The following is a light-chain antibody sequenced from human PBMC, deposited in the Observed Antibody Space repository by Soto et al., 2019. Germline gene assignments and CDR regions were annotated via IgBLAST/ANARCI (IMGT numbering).Light chain of an antibody. CDR3: HQYYRSHHT. CDR2: WAS. CDR1: QSVFQSFHRKNL. J-gene: IGKJ2*01. Sequence: IVMTKSPDSLAVSLGERATINCRSSQSVFQSFHRKNLIAWYQQKPGQPPKLLFYWASARESGVPDRFSVSESGTDFTLTINSLQAEDVAVYYCHQYYRSHHTFGGGTKLEIK. V-gene: IGKV4-1*01.